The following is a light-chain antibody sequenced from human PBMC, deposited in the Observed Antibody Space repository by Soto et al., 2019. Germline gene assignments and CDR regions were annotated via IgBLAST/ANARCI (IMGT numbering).Light chain of an antibody. CDR2: EGS. Sequence: QSALTQPASVSGAPGQSITISCTGTSSDVGSYNLVSWYQQHPGKAPKLMIYEGSKRPSGVSNRFSGSKSGNTASLTISGLQAEDEADYYRCSDADSSTQVFGTGTKLTVL. J-gene: IGLJ1*01. CDR1: SSDVGSYNL. CDR3: CSDADSSTQV. V-gene: IGLV2-23*01.